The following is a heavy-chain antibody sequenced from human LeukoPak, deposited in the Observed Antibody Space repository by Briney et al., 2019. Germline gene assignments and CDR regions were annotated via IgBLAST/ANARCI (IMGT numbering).Heavy chain of an antibody. CDR1: GFTFDDYA. D-gene: IGHD2-15*01. CDR2: ISWNSGSI. CDR3: ARDRVVVVH. Sequence: GRSLRLSCAASGFTFDDYAMHWVRQAPGKGLEWVSGISWNSGSIGYADSVKGRFTISRDNAKNSLYLQMNSLRAEDTAVYYCARDRVVVVHWGQGTLVTVSS. V-gene: IGHV3-9*01. J-gene: IGHJ4*02.